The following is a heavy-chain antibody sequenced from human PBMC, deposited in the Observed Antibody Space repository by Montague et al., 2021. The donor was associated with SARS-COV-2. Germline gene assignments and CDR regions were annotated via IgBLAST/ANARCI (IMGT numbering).Heavy chain of an antibody. V-gene: IGHV4-4*07. CDR2: IYSSGNT. J-gene: IGHJ4*02. D-gene: IGHD5-12*01. CDR3: ARAHSGSWAHLDN. Sequence: SETLSLTCTVSGGSVSDYYWTWVRQSSGKGLEWIGRIYSSGNTLXNPSLKSRLTLSLDTSKNQFSLKLTSVTAADTAVYYCARAHSGSWAHLDNWGQGSLVTVSS. CDR1: GGSVSDYY.